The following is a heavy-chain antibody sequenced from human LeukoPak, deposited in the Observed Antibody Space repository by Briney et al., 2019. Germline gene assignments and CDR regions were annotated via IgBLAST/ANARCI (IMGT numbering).Heavy chain of an antibody. CDR2: IIPIFGTA. Sequence: SVKVSCKASGGTFSSYAMSWVRQAPGQGLEWMGGIIPIFGTANYAQKVQGRVTITTDESTSKAYMVLGSLRSEDTAVYYCASEGQLAYAADFDYWGKGTLVTVSS. V-gene: IGHV1-69*05. CDR3: ASEGQLAYAADFDY. CDR1: GGTFSSYA. J-gene: IGHJ4*02. D-gene: IGHD6-6*01.